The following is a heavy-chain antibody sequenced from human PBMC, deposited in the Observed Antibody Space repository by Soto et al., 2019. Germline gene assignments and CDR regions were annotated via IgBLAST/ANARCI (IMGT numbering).Heavy chain of an antibody. CDR2: ISAHNGNT. D-gene: IGHD1-26*01. CDR1: GYDFTTYG. Sequence: QVHLVQSGAEVKKPGASVKVSCKGSGYDFTTYGITWVRQAPGQGLEWMAWISAHNGNTDYAQKLQGRVTVTRDTSTSTAYMELRSLRSDDTAGYYCEGGRYGDYWGQGALVTVSS. V-gene: IGHV1-18*01. J-gene: IGHJ4*02. CDR3: EGGRYGDY.